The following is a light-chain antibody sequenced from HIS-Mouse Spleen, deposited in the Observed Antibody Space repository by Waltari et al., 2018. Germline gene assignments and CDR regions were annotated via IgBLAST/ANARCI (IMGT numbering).Light chain of an antibody. J-gene: IGLJ1*01. CDR2: DVS. Sequence: QSALTQPRSVSVSPGQSVTISCTGTSSDVGGYNYVSWYQQHPGKAPKLLIYDVSKRPSVVPDRFSGSKSGHTASLTISGLQAEDEADYYCCSYAGSYTYVFGTGTKVTVL. CDR3: CSYAGSYTYV. CDR1: SSDVGGYNY. V-gene: IGLV2-11*01.